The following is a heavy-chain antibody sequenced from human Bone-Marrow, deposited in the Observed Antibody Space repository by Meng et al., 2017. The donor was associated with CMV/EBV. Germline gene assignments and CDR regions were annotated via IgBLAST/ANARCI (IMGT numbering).Heavy chain of an antibody. CDR2: ISADSTTT. J-gene: IGHJ5*02. V-gene: IGHV3-48*04. CDR3: ARGGNKWELLSLGFDP. CDR1: GFTFSDYT. Sequence: GESLKIYCAASGFTFSDYTMNWFRQVPGKGLEWLSYISADSTTTYYADSVRGRFTISRDNANNSLYLQMNSLRAEDTALYYCARGGNKWELLSLGFDPWGQGTLVTVSS. D-gene: IGHD2/OR15-2a*01.